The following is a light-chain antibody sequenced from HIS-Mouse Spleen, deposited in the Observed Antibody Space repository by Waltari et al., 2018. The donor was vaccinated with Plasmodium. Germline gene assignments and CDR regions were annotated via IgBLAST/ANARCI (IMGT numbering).Light chain of an antibody. CDR3: LQDYNYPYT. Sequence: AIQMTQSPSSLSASVGDRVTITCRASQGIRTDLGWYQHKPGKAPKLLIYASSSLQSGVPSRFSGSVSGTDFTLTISILQPEDFATYYCLQDYNYPYTFGQGTKLEIK. V-gene: IGKV1-6*01. J-gene: IGKJ2*01. CDR2: ASS. CDR1: QGIRTD.